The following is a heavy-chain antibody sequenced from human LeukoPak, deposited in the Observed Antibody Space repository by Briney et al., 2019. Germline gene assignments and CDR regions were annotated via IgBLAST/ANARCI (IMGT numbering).Heavy chain of an antibody. CDR3: ARGGMYCSSTSCYNWFDP. CDR2: IYPGDSDT. Sequence: GESLKISCKSSGYSFTSYWIGWVRQMPGKGLEWMGIIYPGDSDTRYSPSFQGQVTISADKSVSTAYLQWSSLKASDTAMYYCARGGMYCSSTSCYNWFDPWGQGTLVTVSS. V-gene: IGHV5-51*01. CDR1: GYSFTSYW. D-gene: IGHD2-2*01. J-gene: IGHJ5*02.